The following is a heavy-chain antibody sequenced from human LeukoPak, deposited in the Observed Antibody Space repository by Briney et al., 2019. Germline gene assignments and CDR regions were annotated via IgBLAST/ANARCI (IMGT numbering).Heavy chain of an antibody. V-gene: IGHV3-74*01. CDR1: GFTFSSSW. Sequence: GGSLRLSCAASGFTFSSSWMHWVRQAPGKGLVWVSRINSDGSSTSYADSVKGRFTISRDNAKNTLYLQMICLRAEDTAVYYCARGPIEYYYDSSGYTDYWGQGTLVTVSS. D-gene: IGHD3-22*01. J-gene: IGHJ4*02. CDR2: INSDGSST. CDR3: ARGPIEYYYDSSGYTDY.